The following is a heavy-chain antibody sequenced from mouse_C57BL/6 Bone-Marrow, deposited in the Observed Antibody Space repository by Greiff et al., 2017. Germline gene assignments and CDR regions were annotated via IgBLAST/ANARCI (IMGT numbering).Heavy chain of an antibody. V-gene: IGHV14-3*01. CDR1: GFNIKNTY. Sequence: VQLQQSVAELVRPGASVKLSCTASGFNIKNTYMHWVKQRPEQGLEWIGRIDPANGNTKYAPKFQGKATITADTSSNTAYLQLSSLTSEDTAIYYCARAGRYDYYGSSYWYFDVWGTGTTVTVSS. J-gene: IGHJ1*03. CDR2: IDPANGNT. CDR3: ARAGRYDYYGSSYWYFDV. D-gene: IGHD1-1*01.